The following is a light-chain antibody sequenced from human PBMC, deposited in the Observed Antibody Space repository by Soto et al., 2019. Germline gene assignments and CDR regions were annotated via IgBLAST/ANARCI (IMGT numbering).Light chain of an antibody. CDR3: QQHNQWPIT. CDR2: DAS. J-gene: IGKJ5*01. V-gene: IGKV3-11*01. CDR1: QSISTY. Sequence: EVVLAQSPVTLSLSPVERATLSGRASQSISTYLAWYQQRPGQPPRLLIYDASNRATGIAARFSGSGSGTEFTLTINSLQSEDSAVYYCQQHNQWPITFGQGTGLEI.